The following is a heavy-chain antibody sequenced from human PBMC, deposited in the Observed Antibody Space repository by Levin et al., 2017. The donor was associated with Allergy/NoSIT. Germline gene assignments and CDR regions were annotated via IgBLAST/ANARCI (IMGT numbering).Heavy chain of an antibody. CDR3: ARHSGYETDNTGRCSPYYGMDL. CDR1: GFEFTNYW. CDR2: ISPCDSET. V-gene: IGHV5-51*01. Sequence: GESLKISCRASGFEFTNYWIGWVRQMPGKGLEWMGIISPCDSETNYSPSFQGQVIISADNSINTLSLQWSGLRASDTAMYYCARHSGYETDNTGRCSPYYGMDLWGLGTTVTVSS. D-gene: IGHD3-22*01. J-gene: IGHJ6*02.